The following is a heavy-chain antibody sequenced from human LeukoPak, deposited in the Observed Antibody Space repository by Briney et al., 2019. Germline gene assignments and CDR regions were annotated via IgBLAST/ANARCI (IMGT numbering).Heavy chain of an antibody. D-gene: IGHD1-26*01. Sequence: GGSLRLSCAASGFTVSSNYMSWVRQAPGKGLEWVSVIYSGGSTYYADSVKGRFTISRDNSKNTLYLQMNSLRAEDTAVYYCTRDTSGSYNSWGQGTLVTVSS. V-gene: IGHV3-66*01. J-gene: IGHJ5*02. CDR3: TRDTSGSYNS. CDR1: GFTVSSNY. CDR2: IYSGGST.